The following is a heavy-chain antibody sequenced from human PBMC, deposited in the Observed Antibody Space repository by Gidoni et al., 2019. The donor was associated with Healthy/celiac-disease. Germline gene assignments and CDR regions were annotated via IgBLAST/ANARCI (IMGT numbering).Heavy chain of an antibody. Sequence: QVQLQQWGAGLLKPSETLSLPCAVYGGSFSGYYWSWIRQPPGKGLEWIGEINHSGSTNYNPSLKSRVTISVDTSKNQFSLKLSSVTAADTAVYYCARLGDIVVVVAATGRRYFDYWGQGTLVTVSS. CDR3: ARLGDIVVVVAATGRRYFDY. CDR2: INHSGST. CDR1: GGSFSGYY. V-gene: IGHV4-34*01. D-gene: IGHD2-15*01. J-gene: IGHJ4*02.